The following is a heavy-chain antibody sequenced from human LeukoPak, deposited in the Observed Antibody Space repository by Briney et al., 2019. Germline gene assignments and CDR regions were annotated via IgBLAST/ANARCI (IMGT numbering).Heavy chain of an antibody. V-gene: IGHV4-61*01. Sequence: SETLSLTCTVSSGSVSSGTHYWSWIRQPPGKGLEWIGYIYYTGSTNYNPSLKSRVSMSIDTSKNQFSLKLTSVTAADTAVYYCASAPNVDFYDYWGQGTLVTVSS. CDR3: ASAPNVDFYDY. CDR1: SGSVSSGTHY. CDR2: IYYTGST. J-gene: IGHJ4*02.